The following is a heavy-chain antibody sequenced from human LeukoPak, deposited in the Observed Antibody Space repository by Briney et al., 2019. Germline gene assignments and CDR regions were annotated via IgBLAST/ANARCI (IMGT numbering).Heavy chain of an antibody. CDR3: ATSSGYSSAFFDS. D-gene: IGHD6-19*01. J-gene: IGHJ4*02. V-gene: IGHV4-59*08. CDR2: IYYSGST. Sequence: SETLSLTCTVSGGSISSYYWSWIRQPPGKGLEWIGYIYYSGSTNYNPSLKSRVTISVDTSKNQFSLKVSSVTAADTAVYYCATSSGYSSAFFDSWGQGTLVTVSS. CDR1: GGSISSYY.